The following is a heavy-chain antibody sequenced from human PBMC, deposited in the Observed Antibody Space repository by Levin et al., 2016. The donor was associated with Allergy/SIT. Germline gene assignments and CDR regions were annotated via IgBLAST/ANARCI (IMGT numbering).Heavy chain of an antibody. D-gene: IGHD2-2*01. V-gene: IGHV3-21*01. CDR2: ISSSSSYI. CDR3: ARDQDVDIVVVPAPDYYYYGMDV. J-gene: IGHJ6*02. Sequence: WIRQPPGKGLEWVSSISSSSSYIYYADSVKGRFTISRDNAKNSLYLQMNSLRAEDTAVYYCARDQDVDIVVVPAPDYYYYGMDVWGQGTTVTVSS.